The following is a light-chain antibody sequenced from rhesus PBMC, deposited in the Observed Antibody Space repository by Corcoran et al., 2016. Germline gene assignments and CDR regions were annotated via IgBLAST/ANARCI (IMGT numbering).Light chain of an antibody. CDR3: QVWDSSSDHYI. CDR1: NIGSKN. Sequence: SYELTQPHSVSVSPGQTARITCGGDNIGSKNVHWYQQKPAQAPVLVIYDDSERPSGIPERFSGSNSGNTATLTISGVKARDEADYYCQVWDSSSDHYIFGAGTRLTVL. V-gene: IGLV3-40*01. CDR2: DDS. J-gene: IGLJ1*01.